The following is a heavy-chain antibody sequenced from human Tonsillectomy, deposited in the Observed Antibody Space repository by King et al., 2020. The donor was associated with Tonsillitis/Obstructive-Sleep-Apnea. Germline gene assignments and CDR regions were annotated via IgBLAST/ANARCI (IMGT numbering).Heavy chain of an antibody. D-gene: IGHD1-20*01. V-gene: IGHV4-34*01. Sequence: VQLQQWGAGLLKPSETLSLTCAVYGESFSGHYWSWIRQPPGKGLEWIGEINHSGSTNYNPSLKSRVTISVDTSKNQFSLNLSSVTAADTAVYYSARRHSVTVVPFDYWGQGTLVTVSS. J-gene: IGHJ4*02. CDR2: INHSGST. CDR3: ARRHSVTVVPFDY. CDR1: GESFSGHY.